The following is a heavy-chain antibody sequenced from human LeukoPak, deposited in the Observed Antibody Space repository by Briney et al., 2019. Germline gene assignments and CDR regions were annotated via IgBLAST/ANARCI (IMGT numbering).Heavy chain of an antibody. CDR1: GFTFSSYE. J-gene: IGHJ4*02. D-gene: IGHD5-12*01. V-gene: IGHV3-48*03. CDR3: ARGSLRVATDY. CDR2: ISSSGSTI. Sequence: GGSLRPSCAASGFTFSSYEMNWVRQAPGKGLEWVSYISSSGSTIYYADSVKGRFTISRDNAKNSLYLQMNSLRAEDTAVYYCARGSLRVATDYWGQGTLVTVSS.